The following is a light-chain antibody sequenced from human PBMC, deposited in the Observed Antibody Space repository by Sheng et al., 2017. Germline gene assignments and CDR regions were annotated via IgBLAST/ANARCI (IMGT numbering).Light chain of an antibody. V-gene: IGKV3D-15*01. CDR2: RVS. CDR1: LGVSRD. J-gene: IGKJ3*01. Sequence: VMTQSPVILSVSPGERVTLSCRPSLGVSRDVAWYQRRPGQAPKLLVYRVSTRATGVPDRFSGSGFGTEFTLSITDVQPDDFGVYFCQQYNTWPPTFGPGTDSGCQ. CDR3: QQYNTWPPT.